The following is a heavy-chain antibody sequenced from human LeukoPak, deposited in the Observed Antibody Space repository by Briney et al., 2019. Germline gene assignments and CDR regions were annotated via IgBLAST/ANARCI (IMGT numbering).Heavy chain of an antibody. CDR3: AKDPPGYSSSSNWGRADY. J-gene: IGHJ4*02. D-gene: IGHD6-6*01. V-gene: IGHV3-23*01. Sequence: GGSLRLSCAASGFTFSSYAMSWVRQAPGKGLEWVSAISGSGGSTYYADSVKGRFTISRDNSKNTLYLQMNSLRAEDTAVYYCAKDPPGYSSSSNWGRADYWGQGTLVTVSS. CDR2: ISGSGGST. CDR1: GFTFSSYA.